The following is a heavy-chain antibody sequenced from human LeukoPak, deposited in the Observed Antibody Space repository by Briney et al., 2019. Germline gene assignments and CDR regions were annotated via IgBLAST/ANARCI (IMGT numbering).Heavy chain of an antibody. V-gene: IGHV1-69*05. CDR2: IIPIYGTP. CDR1: GGTLSGYP. D-gene: IGHD3-3*02. J-gene: IGHJ6*03. Sequence: GASVTVSCKASGGTLSGYPISWVRQAPGQGLEWMGGIIPIYGTPHSAQKFQGRVTITTDESTSTAFMDLSSLRSEDTAVYYCARGKLGYYYYHMDAWGKGTTVSVSS. CDR3: ARGKLGYYYYHMDA.